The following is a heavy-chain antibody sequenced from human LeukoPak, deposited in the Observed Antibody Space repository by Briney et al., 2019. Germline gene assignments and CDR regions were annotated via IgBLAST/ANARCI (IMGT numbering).Heavy chain of an antibody. CDR1: GFTFSSYA. D-gene: IGHD3-9*01. CDR3: ARTNDILTTDDY. V-gene: IGHV3-30-3*01. J-gene: IGHJ4*02. CDR2: ISYDGSNR. Sequence: GGSLRLSCAASGFTFSSYAMHWVRQAPGKGLEWVVVISYDGSNRYYADSVKGRFTISRDNSKNTLYLQMNSLRAEDTAVYYCARTNDILTTDDYWGQGTLVTLSS.